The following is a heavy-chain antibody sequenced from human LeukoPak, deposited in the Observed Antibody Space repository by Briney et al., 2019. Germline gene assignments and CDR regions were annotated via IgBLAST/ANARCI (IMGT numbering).Heavy chain of an antibody. V-gene: IGHV1-18*01. Sequence: ASVKVSCKASGYTFTSYGVSWVRQAPGQGLEWMGWISAYNGNTNYAQKLQGRVTMTTDTSTSTAYMELRSLRSDDTAVYYCAREGYSSSWYRGGVDYWGQGTLVTVSS. CDR2: ISAYNGNT. D-gene: IGHD6-13*01. CDR1: GYTFTSYG. J-gene: IGHJ4*02. CDR3: AREGYSSSWYRGGVDY.